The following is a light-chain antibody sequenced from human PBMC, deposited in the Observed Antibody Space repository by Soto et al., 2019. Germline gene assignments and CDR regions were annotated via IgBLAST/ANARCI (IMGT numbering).Light chain of an antibody. V-gene: IGKV3-20*01. J-gene: IGKJ1*01. CDR2: GAS. CDR1: QAISSNY. CDR3: QQYSRTPRT. Sequence: EIVLTQSPGTLSLSPGDRATLSCRASQAISSNYLAWYQQKLGQAPRLLIFGASRRATGIPDRFSGSGSGTDFTLTITSLESEDFAVYYCQQYSRTPRTFGQGTKVEIK.